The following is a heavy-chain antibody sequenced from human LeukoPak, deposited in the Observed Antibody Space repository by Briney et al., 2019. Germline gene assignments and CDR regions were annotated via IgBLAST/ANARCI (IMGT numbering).Heavy chain of an antibody. CDR3: AKTSVAGTRYNYYAMDV. V-gene: IGHV3-23*01. Sequence: PGGSLRLSCAASGFIFNNYAMRWVRQAPGKGLEWVATISGSGGSAHYADSVKGRFTIPRDSSKNTLSLQMNRLRGEDTAIYYCAKTSVAGTRYNYYAMDVWGQGTTVTVSS. D-gene: IGHD6-13*01. J-gene: IGHJ6*02. CDR1: GFIFNNYA. CDR2: ISGSGGSA.